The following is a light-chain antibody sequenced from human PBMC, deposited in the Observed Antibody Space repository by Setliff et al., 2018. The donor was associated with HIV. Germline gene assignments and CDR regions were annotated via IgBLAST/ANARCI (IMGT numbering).Light chain of an antibody. J-gene: IGLJ2*01. CDR2: EVS. CDR3: SSYTTSATVV. CDR1: SSDVGGYNY. Sequence: LTQPASVSGSPGQSITISCTGTSSDVGGYNYVSWYQQHPGKAPKLMIYEVSDRPSGVSNRFSGSKSGNTASLTISGLQAEDEADYYCSSYTTSATVVFGGGTKVTVL. V-gene: IGLV2-14*01.